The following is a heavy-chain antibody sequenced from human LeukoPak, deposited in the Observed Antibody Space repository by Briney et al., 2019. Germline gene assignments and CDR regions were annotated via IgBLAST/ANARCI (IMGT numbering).Heavy chain of an antibody. V-gene: IGHV4-4*02. CDR2: IYTSGST. Sequence: PSETLSLTCAVSGDSISSSQWWSWVRQPPGKGLEWIGRIYTSGSTNYNPSLKSRVTMSVDTSKNQFSLKLSSVTAADTAVYYCARGGAPWSGYLEWFDPWGQGTLVTVSS. CDR3: ARGGAPWSGYLEWFDP. CDR1: GDSISSSQW. J-gene: IGHJ5*02. D-gene: IGHD3-3*01.